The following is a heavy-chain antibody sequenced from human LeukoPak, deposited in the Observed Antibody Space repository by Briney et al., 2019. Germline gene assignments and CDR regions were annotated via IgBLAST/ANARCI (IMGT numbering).Heavy chain of an antibody. J-gene: IGHJ5*02. CDR3: ARGYVLLWFGELLGWFDP. CDR2: MNPNSGNT. CDR1: GYTFTSYD. V-gene: IGHV1-8*01. D-gene: IGHD3-10*01. Sequence: GASVKVSCKASGYTFTSYDINWVRQATGQGLEWMGWMNPNSGNTGYAQKFQGRVTMTRNTSISTAYMELSSLRSEDTAVYYCARGYVLLWFGELLGWFDPWGQGTLVTVSS.